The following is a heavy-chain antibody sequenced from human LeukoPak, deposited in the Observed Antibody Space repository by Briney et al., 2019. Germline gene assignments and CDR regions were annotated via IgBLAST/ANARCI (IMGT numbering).Heavy chain of an antibody. V-gene: IGHV3-23*01. J-gene: IGHJ4*02. CDR2: ISTSGSDT. CDR1: GFTFSNYA. CDR3: AKGRALVSGRTYYFDS. D-gene: IGHD6-19*01. Sequence: GGSLRLSCAASGFTFSNYAMTWVRQAPGKGLEWVSIISTSGSDTFYADSVKGRFTISRDNFKNILSLLMNRLRVEDTAVYYCAKGRALVSGRTYYFDSWGQGALVTVSS.